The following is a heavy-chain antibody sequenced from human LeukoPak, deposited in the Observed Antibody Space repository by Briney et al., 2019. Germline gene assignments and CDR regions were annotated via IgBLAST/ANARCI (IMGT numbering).Heavy chain of an antibody. D-gene: IGHD7-27*01. CDR3: AKGNWGSPFYC. Sequence: PGRSLRLSCAASGFTFGAYSMHWVRQVPGKELEWVSGISWNSGTIDYVDSVRGRFTISRDNAKSSLYLQMNSLRADDTALYYCAKGNWGSPFYCWGQGTLVAVSS. CDR1: GFTFGAYS. CDR2: ISWNSGTI. J-gene: IGHJ4*02. V-gene: IGHV3-9*01.